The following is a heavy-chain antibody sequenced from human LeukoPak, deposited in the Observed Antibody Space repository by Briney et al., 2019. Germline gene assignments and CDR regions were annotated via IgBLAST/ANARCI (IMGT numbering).Heavy chain of an antibody. Sequence: ASVKVSCKASGGTFSSYAISWVRQAPGQGLEWMGGIIPIFGTANYAQKFQGRVTITTDESTSTAYMELSSLRSEDTAVYYCARGPPHYDYVWGSYLDYWGQGTLVTVSS. CDR2: IIPIFGTA. V-gene: IGHV1-69*05. D-gene: IGHD3-16*02. J-gene: IGHJ4*02. CDR1: GGTFSSYA. CDR3: ARGPPHYDYVWGSYLDY.